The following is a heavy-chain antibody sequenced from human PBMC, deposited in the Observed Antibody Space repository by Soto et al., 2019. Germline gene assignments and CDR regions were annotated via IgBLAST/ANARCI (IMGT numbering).Heavy chain of an antibody. Sequence: SETLSLTCAVSGYAISSGYYLVVIRHPPGKGLEWIGSIYHSGSTYYNPSLKSRVTISVDTSKNQFSLKLSSVTAADTAVYYCARNSVDGSYNWFDPWGQGTLVTVSS. CDR3: ARNSVDGSYNWFDP. V-gene: IGHV4-38-2*01. CDR1: GYAISSGYY. CDR2: IYHSGST. D-gene: IGHD1-26*01. J-gene: IGHJ5*02.